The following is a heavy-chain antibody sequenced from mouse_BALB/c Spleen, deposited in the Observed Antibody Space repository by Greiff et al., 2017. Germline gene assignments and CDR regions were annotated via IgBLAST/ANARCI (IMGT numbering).Heavy chain of an antibody. J-gene: IGHJ3*01. CDR3: ARHVLGRGTWFAY. CDR2: ISSGGSYT. CDR1: GFTFSSYG. D-gene: IGHD4-1*01. Sequence: DVMLVESGGDLVKPGGSLKLSCAASGFTFSSYGMSWVRQTPDKRLEWVATISSGGSYTYYPDSVKGRFTISRDNAKNTLYLQMSSLKSEDTALYYCARHVLGRGTWFAYWGQGTLVTVSA. V-gene: IGHV5-6*02.